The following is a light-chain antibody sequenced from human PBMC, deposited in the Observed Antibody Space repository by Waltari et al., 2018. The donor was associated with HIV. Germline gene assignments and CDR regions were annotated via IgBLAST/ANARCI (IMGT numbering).Light chain of an antibody. CDR3: SSYTSGSTPVV. CDR2: EVS. V-gene: IGLV2-14*01. J-gene: IGLJ3*02. Sequence: GQSITISCTGTSSDVGVYDYVSWYQQHPGKAPKLMIYEVSNRPSGVSSRFSGSKSGNTASLTISGLQAEDEADYYCSSYTSGSTPVVFGGGTKLTV. CDR1: SSDVGVYDY.